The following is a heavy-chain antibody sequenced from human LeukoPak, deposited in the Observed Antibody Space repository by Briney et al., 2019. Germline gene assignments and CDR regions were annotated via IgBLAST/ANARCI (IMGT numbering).Heavy chain of an antibody. CDR3: ARGDDYAFDY. D-gene: IGHD4-17*01. Sequence: PSETLSLTCTVSGGSISSYYWSWIRQPPGKGLEWIGYIYYGGSTNYNPSLKSRVTILVDTSKNQFSLKLSSVTAADTAVYYCARGDDYAFDYWGQGTLVTVSS. V-gene: IGHV4-59*12. J-gene: IGHJ4*02. CDR1: GGSISSYY. CDR2: IYYGGST.